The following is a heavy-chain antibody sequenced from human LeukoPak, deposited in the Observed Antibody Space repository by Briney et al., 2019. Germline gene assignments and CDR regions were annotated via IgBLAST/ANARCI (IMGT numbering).Heavy chain of an antibody. CDR2: FDPEDGET. CDR3: ATDVSGIAAAGRTFDY. V-gene: IGHV1-24*01. CDR1: GYTLTELS. J-gene: IGHJ4*02. D-gene: IGHD6-13*01. Sequence: GASVKVSCKVSGYTLTELSMHWVRQAPGKGLEWMGGFDPEDGETIYAQKFQGRVTMTEDTSTDTAYMELSSLRSEDTAVYYCATDVSGIAAAGRTFDYWGQGTLVTVSS.